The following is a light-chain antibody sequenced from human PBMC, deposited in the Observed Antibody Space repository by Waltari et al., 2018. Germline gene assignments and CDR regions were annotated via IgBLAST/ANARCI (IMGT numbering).Light chain of an antibody. Sequence: QTVVTQEPSLSVSPGGTVTLTFTLSYGPLATTSSATWYQQTPGPAPRTLVYKANARSSGVPDRFSGSILGNTAALTITGAHADDESDYYCALYMGRGIWVFGGGTRLTVL. CDR3: ALYMGRGIWV. CDR2: KAN. V-gene: IGLV8-61*01. J-gene: IGLJ3*02. CDR1: YGPLATTSS.